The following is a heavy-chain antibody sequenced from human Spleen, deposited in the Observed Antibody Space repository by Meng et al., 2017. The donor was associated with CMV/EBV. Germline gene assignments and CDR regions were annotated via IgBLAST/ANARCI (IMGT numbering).Heavy chain of an antibody. J-gene: IGHJ4*02. V-gene: IGHV4-34*01. CDR3: ASDCSGGSCYYVY. D-gene: IGHD2-15*01. CDR2: INHSGST. CDR1: GGSFSGYY. Sequence: GQLQQWGAGLLEPSETLSLTCAVYGGSFSGYYWSWIRQPPGKGLEWIGEINHSGSTNYNPSLKSRVTISVDTSKNQFSLKPSSVTAADTAVYYCASDCSGGSCYYVYWGQGTLVTVSS.